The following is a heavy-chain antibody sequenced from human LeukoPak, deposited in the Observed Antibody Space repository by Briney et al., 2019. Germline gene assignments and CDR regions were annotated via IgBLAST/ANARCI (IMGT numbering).Heavy chain of an antibody. J-gene: IGHJ4*02. CDR1: GGSFSGYY. D-gene: IGHD2-2*01. CDR3: ARGLGPPSVVVPAAMDY. V-gene: IGHV4-34*01. CDR2: INHSGST. Sequence: SETLSLTCAVYGGSFSGYYWSWIRQPPGKGLEWLGEINHSGSTNYNPSLKSRVTISVDTSKNQFSLKLSSVTAADTAVYYCARGLGPPSVVVPAAMDYWGQGTLVTVSS.